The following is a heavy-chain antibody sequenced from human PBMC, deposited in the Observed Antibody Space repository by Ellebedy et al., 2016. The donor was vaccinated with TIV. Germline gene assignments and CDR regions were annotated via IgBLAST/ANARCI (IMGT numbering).Heavy chain of an antibody. CDR2: LSGSGAST. D-gene: IGHD2/OR15-2a*01. CDR3: AKGGGVLHNWFDP. Sequence: GESLKISCAASGFTFSSYAMSWVRQAPGKGLEWVSALSGSGASTYYADSVKGRFTISRDNSKNTLYLQMNSLRAEDTAVYYCAKGGGVLHNWFDPWGQGTLVTVSS. J-gene: IGHJ5*02. V-gene: IGHV3-23*01. CDR1: GFTFSSYA.